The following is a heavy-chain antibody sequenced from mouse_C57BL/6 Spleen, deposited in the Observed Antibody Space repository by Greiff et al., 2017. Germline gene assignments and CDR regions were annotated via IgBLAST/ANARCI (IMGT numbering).Heavy chain of an antibody. CDR1: GYTFTSYW. Sequence: QVQLKQPGAELVKPGASVKLSCKASGYTFTSYWMHWVKQRPGQGLEWIGMIHPNSGSTNYNEKFKSKATLTVDKSSSTAYMQLSSLTSEDSAVYYCARSGMVTTEEYYAMDYWGQGTSVTVSS. V-gene: IGHV1-64*01. CDR3: ARSGMVTTEEYYAMDY. CDR2: IHPNSGST. J-gene: IGHJ4*01. D-gene: IGHD2-2*01.